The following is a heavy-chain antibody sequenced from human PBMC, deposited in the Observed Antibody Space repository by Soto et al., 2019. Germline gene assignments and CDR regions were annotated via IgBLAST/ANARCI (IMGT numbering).Heavy chain of an antibody. Sequence: PGGSLRLSCAASGFRFSDYSMNWVRQAPGKGLEWVSRIKFSRSSISYADSVKGRFTISRDNAKNTVYLQMSSLGAEDTAVFYCARGAYHGYYTDVWGKGTTVTVTS. CDR1: GFRFSDYS. V-gene: IGHV3-48*04. J-gene: IGHJ6*03. CDR3: ARGAYHGYYTDV. CDR2: IKFSRSSI. D-gene: IGHD3-16*01.